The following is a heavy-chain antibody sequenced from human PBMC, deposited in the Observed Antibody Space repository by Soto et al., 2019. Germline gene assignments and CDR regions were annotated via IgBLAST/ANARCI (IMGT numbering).Heavy chain of an antibody. CDR3: ARPHYTQDVWYHTYDI. J-gene: IGHJ3*02. CDR2: VNPCDSDV. D-gene: IGHD3-3*01. Sequence: PXESLKISRKGFDYTFAAYWVGWVRQMPGKGLEWMGVVNPCDSDVKYSPRFEGQVTISADKSINTAFLKWRSLKASDTAMYYCARPHYTQDVWYHTYDIWGQGTMVTVS. CDR1: DYTFAAYW. V-gene: IGHV5-51*01.